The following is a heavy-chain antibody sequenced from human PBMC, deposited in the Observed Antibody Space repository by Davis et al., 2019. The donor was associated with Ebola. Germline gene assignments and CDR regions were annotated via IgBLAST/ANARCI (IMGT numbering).Heavy chain of an antibody. CDR1: GFTFSSYG. J-gene: IGHJ4*02. Sequence: GGSLRLSCAASGFTFSSYGMHWVRQAPGKGLEWVAVISYDGFNKYYADSVKGRFTISRDNSKNTLYLQMNSLRAEDTAVYYCAREGSGSYEDYWGQGTLVTVSS. D-gene: IGHD1-26*01. V-gene: IGHV3-30*03. CDR3: AREGSGSYEDY. CDR2: ISYDGFNK.